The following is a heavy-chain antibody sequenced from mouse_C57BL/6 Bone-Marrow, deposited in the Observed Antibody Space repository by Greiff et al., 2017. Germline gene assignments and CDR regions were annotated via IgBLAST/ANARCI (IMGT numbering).Heavy chain of an antibody. J-gene: IGHJ1*03. V-gene: IGHV5-17*01. CDR2: ISRGSSTI. D-gene: IGHD1-1*01. CDR1: GFTFSDYG. Sequence: EVKLQESGGGLVKPGGSLKLSCAASGFTFSDYGMHWVRQAPEKGLEWVAYISRGSSTIYYADTVKGRFTISRDNAKNTLFLQMTRLRSEDTAMYYCARGDYDSSYWYFDVWGTGTTVTVSS. CDR3: ARGDYDSSYWYFDV.